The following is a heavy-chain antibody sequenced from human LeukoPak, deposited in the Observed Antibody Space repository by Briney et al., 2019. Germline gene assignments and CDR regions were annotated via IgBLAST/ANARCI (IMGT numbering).Heavy chain of an antibody. D-gene: IGHD3-22*01. CDR1: GGTFSSYA. J-gene: IGHJ4*02. CDR2: IIPIFGTA. V-gene: IGHV1-69*06. Sequence: SVKVSCKASGGTFSSYAISWVRQAPGQGLEWMGGIIPIFGTANYAQKFQGRVTITADKSTSTAYMELSSLRSEDTAVYYCAGSRYYYDSSGYSNFDYWGQGTLVTVSP. CDR3: AGSRYYYDSSGYSNFDY.